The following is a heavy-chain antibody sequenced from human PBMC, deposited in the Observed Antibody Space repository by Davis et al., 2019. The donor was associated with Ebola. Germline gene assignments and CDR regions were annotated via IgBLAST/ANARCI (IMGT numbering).Heavy chain of an antibody. Sequence: GESLKISCAASGFTFSSYEMNWVRQAPGKGLEWVSYISSSGSTIYYADSVKGRFTISRDNAKNSLYLQMNSLRAEDTAVYYCAREGGSEQQLLFYYYGMDVWGQGTTVTVSS. CDR3: AREGGSEQQLLFYYYGMDV. J-gene: IGHJ6*02. V-gene: IGHV3-48*03. CDR2: ISSSGSTI. CDR1: GFTFSSYE. D-gene: IGHD6-13*01.